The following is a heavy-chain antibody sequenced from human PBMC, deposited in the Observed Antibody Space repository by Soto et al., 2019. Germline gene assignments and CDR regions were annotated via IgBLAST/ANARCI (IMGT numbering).Heavy chain of an antibody. CDR1: GGTFSSYT. D-gene: IGHD4-17*01. CDR2: IIPILGIA. CDR3: ERDFGYGDWFNP. V-gene: IGHV1-69*08. Sequence: QVQLVQSGAEVKKPGSSVKVSCKASGGTFSSYTISWVRQAPGQGLEWMGRIIPILGIANYAQKFQGRVTITADKSTSTAYMELSSLRSEDTAVYYCERDFGYGDWFNPWGQGTLVTVSS. J-gene: IGHJ5*02.